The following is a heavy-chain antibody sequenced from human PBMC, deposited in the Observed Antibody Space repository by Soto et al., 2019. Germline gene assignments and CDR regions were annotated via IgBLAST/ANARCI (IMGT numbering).Heavy chain of an antibody. D-gene: IGHD6-19*01. CDR1: GGSMTGFY. V-gene: IGHV4-59*01. CDR2: IYYSGNT. J-gene: IGHJ5*02. CDR3: AKTPGLAVAATNWFDP. Sequence: SETLSLTCTVSGGSMTGFYWSWIRQPPGKGLEWIAFIYYSGNTNYNPSLKSRVTISVDTSKSQFSLKLSSVTAADTAVYYCAKTPGLAVAATNWFDPWGQGTLVTVS.